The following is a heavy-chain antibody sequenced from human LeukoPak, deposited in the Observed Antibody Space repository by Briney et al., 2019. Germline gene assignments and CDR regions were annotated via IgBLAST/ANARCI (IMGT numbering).Heavy chain of an antibody. CDR3: ARDRGKIWFGEGLDY. Sequence: GGSLRLSCAASIFSFNLYDISWVRQAPGKGLEWIATISGSGTNTHYADSVKGRLTISRDNAKNSLYLQMNSLRAEDTAVYYCARDRGKIWFGEGLDYWGQGTLVTVSS. CDR2: ISGSGTNT. V-gene: IGHV3-21*01. D-gene: IGHD3-10*01. CDR1: IFSFNLYD. J-gene: IGHJ4*02.